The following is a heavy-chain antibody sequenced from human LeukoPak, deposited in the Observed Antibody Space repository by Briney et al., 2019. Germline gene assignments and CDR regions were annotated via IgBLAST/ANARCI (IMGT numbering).Heavy chain of an antibody. Sequence: PSETLSLTCTVSGGSISSGSYYWSWIRQPAGKGLEWIGRIYTSGSTNYNPSLKSRVTISVDTSKNQFSLKLSSVTAADTAVYYCAREAGPHYYYYYMDVWGKGTTVTISS. CDR2: IYTSGST. CDR3: AREAGPHYYYYYMDV. CDR1: GGSISSGSYY. D-gene: IGHD6-19*01. V-gene: IGHV4-61*02. J-gene: IGHJ6*03.